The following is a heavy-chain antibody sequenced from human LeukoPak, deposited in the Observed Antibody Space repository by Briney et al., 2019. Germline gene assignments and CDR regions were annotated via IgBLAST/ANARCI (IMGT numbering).Heavy chain of an antibody. D-gene: IGHD3-3*01. V-gene: IGHV4-61*02. CDR2: IYTSGST. J-gene: IGHJ4*02. CDR3: ARDAGFSSSV. CDR1: GGSLSSGSYY. Sequence: PSQTLSLTCTVSGGSLSSGSYYWSWIRQPAGKGLEWIGRIYTSGSTNYNPSLKSRVTISVDTSKNQFSLKLSSVTAADTAVYYCARDAGFSSSVWGQGTLVTVSS.